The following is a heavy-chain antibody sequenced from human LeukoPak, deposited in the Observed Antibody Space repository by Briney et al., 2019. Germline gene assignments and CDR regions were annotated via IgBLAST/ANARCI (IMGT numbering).Heavy chain of an antibody. J-gene: IGHJ3*02. Sequence: SETLSLTCTVSGGSISSSSYYWGWIRQPPGKGLEWIGSIYYSGSTYYNPSLKSRVTISVDTSKNQFSLKLSSVTAADTAVYYCARPPGGDAFDIWGQGTMVTVSS. CDR2: IYYSGST. D-gene: IGHD3-16*01. V-gene: IGHV4-39*01. CDR1: GGSISSSSYY. CDR3: ARPPGGDAFDI.